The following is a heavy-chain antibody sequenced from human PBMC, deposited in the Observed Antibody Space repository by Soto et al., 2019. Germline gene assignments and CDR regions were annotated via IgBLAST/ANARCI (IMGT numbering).Heavy chain of an antibody. CDR2: ISGGGDAA. CDR1: GFTFINFA. D-gene: IGHD3-10*01. J-gene: IGHJ2*01. CDR3: ARKVPGSTSRPDYWYFDL. Sequence: EVQLLESGGGLVQPGGSLRLSCAGSGFTFINFAMNWVRQAPGKGLEWVSTISGGGDAAFFADSVRGRFTISRDNSKDPVTLQMNSLRVDDTAVYYCARKVPGSTSRPDYWYFDLWGRGTLVTVSS. V-gene: IGHV3-23*01.